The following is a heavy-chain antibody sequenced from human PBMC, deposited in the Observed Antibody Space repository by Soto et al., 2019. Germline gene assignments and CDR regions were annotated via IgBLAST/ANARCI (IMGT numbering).Heavy chain of an antibody. CDR3: AKGARDGFCSGGRCYFDY. V-gene: IGHV3-9*01. D-gene: IGHD2-15*01. J-gene: IGHJ4*02. CDR2: ISWNSNII. Sequence: DVQLVESGGGLVQPGRSLRLSCAASGFTFDDYAMHWVRRVPGKGLEWVSSISWNSNIIGYADSVKGRFTISRDNAKNSLYLQMNSLRPEDTALYYCAKGARDGFCSGGRCYFDYWGQGTLVTVSS. CDR1: GFTFDDYA.